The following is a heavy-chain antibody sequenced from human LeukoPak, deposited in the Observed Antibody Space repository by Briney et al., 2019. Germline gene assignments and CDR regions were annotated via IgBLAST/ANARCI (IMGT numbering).Heavy chain of an antibody. V-gene: IGHV3-30*02. CDR3: ARGTYYDFWSGYLYYCYYMDV. CDR2: IRYDGSNK. J-gene: IGHJ6*03. CDR1: GFTFSSYG. Sequence: ESGGSLRLSCAASGFTFSSYGMHWVRQAPGKGLEWVAFIRYDGSNKYYADSVKGRFTISRDNSKNTLYLQMNSLRAEDTAVYYCARGTYYDFWSGYLYYCYYMDVWGKGTTVTVSS. D-gene: IGHD3-3*01.